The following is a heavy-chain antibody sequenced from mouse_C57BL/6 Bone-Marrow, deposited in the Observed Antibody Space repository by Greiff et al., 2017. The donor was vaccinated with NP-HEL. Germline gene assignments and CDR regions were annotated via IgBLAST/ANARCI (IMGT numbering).Heavy chain of an antibody. Sequence: VQLQQSGPELVKPGASVKISCKASGYTFSTSWMNWMKQRPGKGLEWIGRIYPGDGDIPYSGNFEGKASLTADKSSNSAYMQLSSLTSEDSAVYFCARGESWGAFFDYWGQGTTLTVSS. V-gene: IGHV1-82*01. J-gene: IGHJ2*01. D-gene: IGHD6-1*01. CDR3: ARGESWGAFFDY. CDR2: IYPGDGDI. CDR1: GYTFSTSW.